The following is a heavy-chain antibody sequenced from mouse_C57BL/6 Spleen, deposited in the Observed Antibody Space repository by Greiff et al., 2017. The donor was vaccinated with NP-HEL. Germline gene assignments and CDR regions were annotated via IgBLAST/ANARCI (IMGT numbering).Heavy chain of an antibody. V-gene: IGHV1-59*01. CDR1: GYTFTSYW. Sequence: VQLQQPGAELVRPGTSVKLSCKASGYTFTSYWMHWVKQRPGQGLEWIGVIDPSDSYTNYNQKFKGKATLTVDTSSSTAYMQLSSLTSEDSAVYYCARSDFYGSSLYFDYWGQGTTLTVSS. CDR2: IDPSDSYT. J-gene: IGHJ2*01. CDR3: ARSDFYGSSLYFDY. D-gene: IGHD1-1*01.